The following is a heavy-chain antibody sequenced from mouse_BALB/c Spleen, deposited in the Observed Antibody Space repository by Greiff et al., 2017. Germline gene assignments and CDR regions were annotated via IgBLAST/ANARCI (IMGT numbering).Heavy chain of an antibody. CDR2: IHYSGST. CDR1: GYSITSGYS. Sequence: EVQGVESGPDLVKPSQSLSLTCTVTGYSITSGYSWHWIRQFPGNKLEWMGYIHYSGSTNYNPSLKSRISITRDTSKNQFFLQLNSVTTEDTATYYCAREGYYGSSHHWYFDVWGAGTTVTVSS. V-gene: IGHV3-1*02. J-gene: IGHJ1*01. CDR3: AREGYYGSSHHWYFDV. D-gene: IGHD1-1*01.